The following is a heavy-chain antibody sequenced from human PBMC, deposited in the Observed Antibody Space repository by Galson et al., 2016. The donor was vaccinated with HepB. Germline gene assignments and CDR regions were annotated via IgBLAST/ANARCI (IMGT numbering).Heavy chain of an antibody. Sequence: SLRLSCAASGFSFQNYAMHWVRQAPGKGLEWVSLISWDAGTTYYVDSVKGRFTISRDSTKNSLYLQMNSPRPEDTAIYYCVKVGSAIAVTGYFDNWGQGTLVTVSS. CDR1: GFSFQNYA. D-gene: IGHD6-19*01. V-gene: IGHV3-43D*03. CDR3: VKVGSAIAVTGYFDN. J-gene: IGHJ4*02. CDR2: ISWDAGTT.